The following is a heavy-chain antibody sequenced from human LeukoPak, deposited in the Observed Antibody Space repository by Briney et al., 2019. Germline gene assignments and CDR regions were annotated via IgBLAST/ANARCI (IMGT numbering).Heavy chain of an antibody. CDR3: ARDHYDSSGYYYAGWFDP. CDR2: ISGSGVST. Sequence: GGSLRLSCAASGFTFSSYAMSWVRQAPGKGLEWVSAISGSGVSTYYADSVKGRFTISRDNSKNTLYLQMNSLRAEDTAVYYCARDHYDSSGYYYAGWFDPWGQGTLVTVSS. D-gene: IGHD3-22*01. CDR1: GFTFSSYA. J-gene: IGHJ5*02. V-gene: IGHV3-23*01.